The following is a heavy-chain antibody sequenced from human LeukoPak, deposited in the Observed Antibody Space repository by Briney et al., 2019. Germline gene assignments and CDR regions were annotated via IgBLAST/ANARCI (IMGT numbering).Heavy chain of an antibody. D-gene: IGHD3-3*01. CDR3: ANSLSIFGEGYFDY. V-gene: IGHV3-9*01. Sequence: LPGGSLRLSCAASGFTFDDYAMHWVRQAPGKGLEWVSGISWNSGSIGYADSVKGRFTISRDNSKNTLYLQMNSLRAEDTAVYYCANSLSIFGEGYFDYWGQGTLVTVSS. J-gene: IGHJ4*02. CDR2: ISWNSGSI. CDR1: GFTFDDYA.